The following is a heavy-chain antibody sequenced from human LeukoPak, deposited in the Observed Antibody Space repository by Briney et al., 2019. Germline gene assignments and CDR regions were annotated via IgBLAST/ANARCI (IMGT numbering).Heavy chain of an antibody. J-gene: IGHJ4*02. CDR1: GFIFTTYG. V-gene: IGHV3-33*08. D-gene: IGHD1-7*01. CDR3: TRGQTTYYDY. CDR2: IWSDGSHK. Sequence: GTSLRLSCAASGFIFTTYGFHWVRQAPGKGLEWVAVIWSDGSHKFYTDSVKGRFTISRDNSENTLYSQMSSLRVEDTAVYYCTRGQTTYYDYWGQGTLVTVSS.